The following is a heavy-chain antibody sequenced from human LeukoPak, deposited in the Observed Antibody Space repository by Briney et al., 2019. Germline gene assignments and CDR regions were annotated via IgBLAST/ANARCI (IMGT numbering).Heavy chain of an antibody. Sequence: PGRSLRLSCAASGFTFSSYAMHWVRQAPGKGLEWVAVISYDGSNKYYADSVKGRFTISRDNAKNSLYLQMNSLRAEDTAVYYCAREPDYGGNSGAFDIWGQGTMVTVSS. D-gene: IGHD4-23*01. CDR3: AREPDYGGNSGAFDI. V-gene: IGHV3-30*04. J-gene: IGHJ3*02. CDR2: ISYDGSNK. CDR1: GFTFSSYA.